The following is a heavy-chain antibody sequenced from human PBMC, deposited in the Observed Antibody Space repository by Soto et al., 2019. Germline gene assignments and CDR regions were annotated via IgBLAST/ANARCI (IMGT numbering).Heavy chain of an antibody. CDR2: IYYSGST. CDR1: GGSIRSSSYY. J-gene: IGHJ6*02. Sequence: SETLSLTCTVSGGSIRSSSYYWGWIRQPPGKGLEWIGSIYYSGSTYYNPSLKSRVTISVDTSKNQFSLKLSSVTAADTAVYYCASVGYCSGGSCYSYYYYGMDVWGQGTTVTVSS. D-gene: IGHD2-15*01. V-gene: IGHV4-39*01. CDR3: ASVGYCSGGSCYSYYYYGMDV.